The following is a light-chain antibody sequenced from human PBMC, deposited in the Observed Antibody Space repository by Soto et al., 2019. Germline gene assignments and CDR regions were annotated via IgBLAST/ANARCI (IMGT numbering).Light chain of an antibody. CDR2: DAS. CDR3: QQYNKWPPIT. V-gene: IGKV3-15*01. CDR1: QSVSSK. Sequence: ERVITQSPTTLSVSHGERATLSCRASQSVSSKLAWYQQKPGQAPRLLIYDASTRATGIPARFSGSGSGTEFTLTISSLQSEDFAVYYCQQYNKWPPITFGQGTRLAI. J-gene: IGKJ5*01.